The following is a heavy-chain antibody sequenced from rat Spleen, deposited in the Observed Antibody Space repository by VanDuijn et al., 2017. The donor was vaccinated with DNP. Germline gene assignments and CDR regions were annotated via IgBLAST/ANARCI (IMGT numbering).Heavy chain of an antibody. CDR3: ARHDYDRPNDCYGMDV. D-gene: IGHD1-12*03. Sequence: EVQLVESGGGLVQPGRSLTLSCAASGFTFSDYYMAWVRQAPTRGLEWVAYISYDGGSAYYGDSVKGRFTISRDNAKSNLYLQMNSLRSEDMATYYCARHDYDRPNDCYGMDVWGQGTSVIVSS. J-gene: IGHJ4*01. CDR1: GFTFSDYY. CDR2: ISYDGGSA. V-gene: IGHV5-22*01.